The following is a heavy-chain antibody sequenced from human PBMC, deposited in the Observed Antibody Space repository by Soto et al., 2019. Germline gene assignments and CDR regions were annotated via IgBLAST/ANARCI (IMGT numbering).Heavy chain of an antibody. J-gene: IGHJ4*02. CDR1: GLTINIYS. V-gene: IGHV3-21*01. CDR2: ISSSSAYI. CDR3: ASGGDYFDY. Sequence: GSLRLSCAASGLTINIYSMNWVRQAPGKGLGWVSSISSSSAYIYYSDSVKGRFTVSRDNAKRSLYLEMNSLRAEDTAVYYCASGGDYFDYWGPGTLVTV.